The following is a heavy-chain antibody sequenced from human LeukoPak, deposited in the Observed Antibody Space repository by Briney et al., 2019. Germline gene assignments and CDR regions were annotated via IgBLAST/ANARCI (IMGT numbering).Heavy chain of an antibody. D-gene: IGHD2-2*01. V-gene: IGHV4-34*01. CDR2: INHSGST. Sequence: SETLSLTCAVYGGSFSGYYWSWIRQPPGKGLEWIGEINHSGSTNYNPSFKSRVTISVDTSKNQFSLKLSSVTAADTAVYYCARGRRGVVVPAARKNWFDPWGQGTLVTVSS. CDR1: GGSFSGYY. CDR3: ARGRRGVVVPAARKNWFDP. J-gene: IGHJ5*02.